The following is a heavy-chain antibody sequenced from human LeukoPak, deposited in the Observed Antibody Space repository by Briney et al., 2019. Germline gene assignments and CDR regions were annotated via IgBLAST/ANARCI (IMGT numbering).Heavy chain of an antibody. CDR1: GFTFSSYA. V-gene: IGHV3-7*03. CDR2: IKQDGSEK. Sequence: PGGSLRLSCSASGFTFSSYAMHWVRQAPGKGLEWVANIKQDGSEKYYVDSVKGRFTISRDNAKNSLYLQMNSLRAEDTAAYYCASHGSGSNDYWGQGTLVTVSS. CDR3: ASHGSGSNDY. J-gene: IGHJ4*02. D-gene: IGHD3-10*01.